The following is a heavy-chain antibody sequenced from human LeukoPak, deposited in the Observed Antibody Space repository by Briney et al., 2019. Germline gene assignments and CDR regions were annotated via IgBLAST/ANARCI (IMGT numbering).Heavy chain of an antibody. CDR3: AREMVDGMDV. D-gene: IGHD3-10*01. V-gene: IGHV3-21*01. CDR1: GFTFSSYS. Sequence: GGSLRLSCAASGFTFSSYSMNWVRQAPGKGLEWVSSISSSSSYIYYADSVKGRFTISRDNAKDSLYLQMNSLRAEDTAVYYCAREMVDGMDVWGQGTTVTVSS. CDR2: ISSSSSYI. J-gene: IGHJ6*02.